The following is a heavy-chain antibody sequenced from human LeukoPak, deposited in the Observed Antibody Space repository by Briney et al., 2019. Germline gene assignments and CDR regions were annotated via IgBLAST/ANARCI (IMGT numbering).Heavy chain of an antibody. J-gene: IGHJ4*02. Sequence: GGSLRLSCAASGFTFSSYWMNWVRQAPGKGLEWVSGISASGGPFYASSVTGRFTISRDNSKDTLYLEMNSLRAEDTAVYYCATQRVLGYWGQGTLVTVSS. D-gene: IGHD4/OR15-4a*01. CDR1: GFTFSSYW. V-gene: IGHV3-23*01. CDR2: ISASGGP. CDR3: ATQRVLGY.